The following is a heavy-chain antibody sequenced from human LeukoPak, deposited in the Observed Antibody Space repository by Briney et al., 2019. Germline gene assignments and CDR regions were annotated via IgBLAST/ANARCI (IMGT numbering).Heavy chain of an antibody. CDR1: GGSFSGYY. Sequence: PSETLSLTCAVYGGSFSGYYRSWIRQPPGKGLEWVSAISGSGGSTYYADSVKGRFTISRDNSENTLYLQMNSLRAEDTAVYYCANGAIRSGSSDIWGQGTMVTVSS. J-gene: IGHJ3*02. V-gene: IGHV3-23*01. CDR3: ANGAIRSGSSDI. D-gene: IGHD3-10*01. CDR2: ISGSGGST.